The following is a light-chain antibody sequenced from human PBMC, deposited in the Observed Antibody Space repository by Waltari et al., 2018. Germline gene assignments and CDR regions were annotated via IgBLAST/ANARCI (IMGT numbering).Light chain of an antibody. J-gene: IGLJ3*02. Sequence: QSALTQPRSVSGSPGQAVTISCTGTSSDVGCYNRVSWYQQHPGKAPKLMIYDVGQRPSGVPARFPGSKSGNTASLTISGLQAEDEADYYCCSYAGSYTLVFGGGTKLTVL. CDR3: CSYAGSYTLV. CDR1: SSDVGCYNR. CDR2: DVG. V-gene: IGLV2-11*01.